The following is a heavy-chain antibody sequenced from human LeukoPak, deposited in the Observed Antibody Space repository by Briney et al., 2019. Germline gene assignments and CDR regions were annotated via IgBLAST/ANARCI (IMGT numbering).Heavy chain of an antibody. D-gene: IGHD3-3*01. CDR2: VNHGGSA. Sequence: SETLSLTCAVYGGSSSGYYWSWIRQPPGKGLEWIAEVNHGGSANYNPSLRSRVTVYVDTSKNQFSLKLSSVTAADTAVYYCARGQDDFWSGYSPDGGRPKKARNWFDPWGQGTLVTVSS. J-gene: IGHJ5*02. CDR1: GGSSSGYY. V-gene: IGHV4-34*01. CDR3: ARGQDDFWSGYSPDGGRPKKARNWFDP.